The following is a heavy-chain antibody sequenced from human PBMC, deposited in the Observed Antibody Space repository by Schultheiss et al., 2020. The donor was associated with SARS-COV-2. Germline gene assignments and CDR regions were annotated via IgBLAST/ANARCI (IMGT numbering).Heavy chain of an antibody. V-gene: IGHV4-39*01. CDR3: VRPYDSI. CDR2: IYFSGNS. CDR1: GGSISGSSYY. J-gene: IGHJ4*02. Sequence: SCTVSGGSISGSSYYWGWIRQPPGKGLEWMGSIYFSGNSYYSPTLKGRITISVDTSKNQFSLNLTSVTAADTAVYYCVRPYDSIWGQGILVTVSS. D-gene: IGHD3-22*01.